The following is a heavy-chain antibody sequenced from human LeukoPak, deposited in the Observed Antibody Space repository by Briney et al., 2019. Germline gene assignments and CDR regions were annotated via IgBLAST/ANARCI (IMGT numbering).Heavy chain of an antibody. CDR1: GFTLTNYA. D-gene: IGHD1-1*01. V-gene: IGHV3-13*01. Sequence: GGSLRLSCAASGFTLTNYAMRWVRRPAGEGLEWVSALGTAGDTFYPGSVKSRFSISRDNAKKSLFLQMNSLRVEDTAIYYCARQSTPHGNFDYWGQGTLVTVSS. J-gene: IGHJ4*02. CDR2: LGTAGDT. CDR3: ARQSTPHGNFDY.